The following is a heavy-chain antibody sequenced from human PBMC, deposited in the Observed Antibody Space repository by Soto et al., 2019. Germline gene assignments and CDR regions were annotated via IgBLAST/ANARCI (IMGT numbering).Heavy chain of an antibody. CDR2: IYYSGSI. V-gene: IGHV4-31*03. Sequence: LSLTCTVSVGSVSSSGNYWSWIRQHPGKGLEWIGYIYYSGSIYYNPSLKSRIIISVDTSKNQFSLKLSSVTAADTAVYFCARGSFYYGSGSYFPMDVWGQGTTVTVSS. CDR3: ARGSFYYGSGSYFPMDV. J-gene: IGHJ6*02. CDR1: VGSVSSSGNY. D-gene: IGHD3-10*01.